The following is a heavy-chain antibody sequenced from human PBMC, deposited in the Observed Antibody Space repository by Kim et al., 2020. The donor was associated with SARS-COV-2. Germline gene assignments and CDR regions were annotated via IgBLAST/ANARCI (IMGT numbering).Heavy chain of an antibody. V-gene: IGHV3-30-3*01. Sequence: GGSLRLSCAASGFTFSSYAMHWVRQAPGKGLEWVAVISYDGSNKYYADSVKGRFTISRDNSKNTLYLQMNSLRAEDTAVYYCASQNDYGYFDYWGQGTLVTVSS. D-gene: IGHD4-17*01. CDR1: GFTFSSYA. J-gene: IGHJ4*02. CDR2: ISYDGSNK. CDR3: ASQNDYGYFDY.